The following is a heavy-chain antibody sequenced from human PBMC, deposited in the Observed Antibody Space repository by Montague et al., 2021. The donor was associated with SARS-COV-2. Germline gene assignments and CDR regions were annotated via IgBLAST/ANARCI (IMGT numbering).Heavy chain of an antibody. CDR1: GYPFTSYG. J-gene: IGHJ3*02. CDR2: ISAYNGNT. V-gene: IGHV1-18*01. CDR3: ASFYSSSWYGAFDI. Sequence: SGKVSCKASGYPFTSYGISLLRQAPGQGLEWMGWISAYNGNTNYAQKLQGRVTMTTGTSASTAYMELGSLRSDDTAVYYCASFYSSSWYGAFDIWGQGTMVTVSS. D-gene: IGHD6-13*01.